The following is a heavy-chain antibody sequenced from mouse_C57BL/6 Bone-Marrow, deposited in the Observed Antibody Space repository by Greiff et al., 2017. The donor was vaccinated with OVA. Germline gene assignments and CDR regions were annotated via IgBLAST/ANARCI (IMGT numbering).Heavy chain of an antibody. V-gene: IGHV1-4*01. CDR3: AINWVDY. CDR1: GYTFTSYT. CDR2: INPSRGYP. D-gene: IGHD4-1*01. J-gene: IGHJ2*01. Sequence: QVQLQQSGAELARPGASVQMSCKASGYTFTSYTMHWVKQRPGQGLEWIGYINPSRGYPKYNQKFKDKATLTADKSSTTAYMQLSSLTSEDSAVYYCAINWVDYWGQGTTLTVSS.